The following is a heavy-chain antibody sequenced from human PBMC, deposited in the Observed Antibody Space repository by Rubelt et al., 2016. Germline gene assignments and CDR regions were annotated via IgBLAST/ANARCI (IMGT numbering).Heavy chain of an antibody. J-gene: IGHJ4*02. D-gene: IGHD5-24*01. V-gene: IGHV3-30*04. CDR3: ARQSRDGYNGGFDY. CDR1: GFTFSSYA. CDR2: ISYDGSNK. Sequence: QVQLVESGGGVVQPGRSLRLSCAASGFTFSSYAMHWVRQAPGKGLEWVAVISYDGSNKYYAESVKGRFTIFRENSKNTLYLQRNSLRAEDTAVYYCARQSRDGYNGGFDYWGQGTLVTVSS.